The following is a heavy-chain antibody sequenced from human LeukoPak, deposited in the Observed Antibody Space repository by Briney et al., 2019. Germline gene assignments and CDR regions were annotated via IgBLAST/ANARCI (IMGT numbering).Heavy chain of an antibody. CDR1: GGSISSSSYY. V-gene: IGHV4-39*01. J-gene: IGHJ4*02. Sequence: SETLSLTCTVSGGSISSSSYYWGWIRQPPGKGLEWIGSIYYSGSTYYNPSLKSRVTISVDTSKNQFSLKLSSVTAADTAVYYCARDIAAAVKDYFDYWGQGTLVTVSS. D-gene: IGHD6-13*01. CDR2: IYYSGST. CDR3: ARDIAAAVKDYFDY.